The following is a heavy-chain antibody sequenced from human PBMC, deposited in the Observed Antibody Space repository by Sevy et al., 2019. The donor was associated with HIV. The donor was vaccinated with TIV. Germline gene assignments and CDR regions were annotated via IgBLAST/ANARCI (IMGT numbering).Heavy chain of an antibody. D-gene: IGHD2-15*01. CDR2: ISSTSGSDI. CDR1: GFIFSDYY. CDR3: AREAIVSPDAFDI. J-gene: IGHJ3*02. Sequence: GGSLRLSCAASGFIFSDYYMNWIRQAPGKGLEWVSHISSTSGSDIYYADSVKGRFTISRDNAKNSLYLQMNSLRAEDTAVYYCAREAIVSPDAFDIWGQGTMVTVSS. V-gene: IGHV3-11*01.